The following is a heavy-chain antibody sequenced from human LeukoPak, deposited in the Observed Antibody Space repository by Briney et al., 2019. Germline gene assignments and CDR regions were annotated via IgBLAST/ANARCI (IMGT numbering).Heavy chain of an antibody. CDR3: AKDRQAAMVTFFDY. V-gene: IGHV3-30*02. J-gene: IGHJ4*02. CDR1: GFTFSSYG. D-gene: IGHD5-18*01. CDR2: IRYDGTNK. Sequence: PGGSLRLSCAASGFTFSSYGMHWVRQAPGEGLEWVTFIRYDGTNKYYADSVKGRFTISRDSSKNTLYLQMNSLRAEDTAVYYCAKDRQAAMVTFFDYWGQGTLVTVSS.